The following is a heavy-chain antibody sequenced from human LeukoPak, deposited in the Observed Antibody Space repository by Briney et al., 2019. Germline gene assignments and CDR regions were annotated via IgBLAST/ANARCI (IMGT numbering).Heavy chain of an antibody. Sequence: GGSLRLSCAASGFTFSSHWMSWVRQAPGKGPEWVANIKQDGSEKNYVDSVKGRFTISRDNAKNLVHLQMNSLRAVDTAVFYCARDQYDAWSRRGNFDSWGQGTLVIVSS. CDR2: IKQDGSEK. CDR3: ARDQYDAWSRRGNFDS. CDR1: GFTFSSHW. V-gene: IGHV3-7*03. D-gene: IGHD3-3*01. J-gene: IGHJ4*02.